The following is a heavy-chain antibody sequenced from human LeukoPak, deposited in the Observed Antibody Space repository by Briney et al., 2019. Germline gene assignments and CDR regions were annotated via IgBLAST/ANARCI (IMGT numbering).Heavy chain of an antibody. CDR2: IIPIFGTA. CDR1: GGTFSSYA. Sequence: AWVKVSCKASGGTFSSYAISWVRQAPGQGLEWMGGIIPIFGTANYAQKFQGRVTITTDESTSTAYMELSSLRSEDTAVYYCAREMVVAATGYYYYMDVWGKGTTVTVSS. D-gene: IGHD2-15*01. CDR3: AREMVVAATGYYYYMDV. V-gene: IGHV1-69*05. J-gene: IGHJ6*03.